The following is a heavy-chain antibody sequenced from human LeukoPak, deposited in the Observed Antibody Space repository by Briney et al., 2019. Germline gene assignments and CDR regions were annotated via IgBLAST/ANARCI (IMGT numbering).Heavy chain of an antibody. Sequence: SETLSLTCTVSGGSISSYYWSWIRQAPGKGLEWIANIDYSGNTIYNPALKSRVTMSVDTSKNQFSLKLSSVTAADTAVYYCARGVPLGTPWFDPWGQGTLVTVSS. CDR3: ARGVPLGTPWFDP. V-gene: IGHV4-59*01. CDR2: IDYSGNT. J-gene: IGHJ5*02. CDR1: GGSISSYY. D-gene: IGHD1/OR15-1a*01.